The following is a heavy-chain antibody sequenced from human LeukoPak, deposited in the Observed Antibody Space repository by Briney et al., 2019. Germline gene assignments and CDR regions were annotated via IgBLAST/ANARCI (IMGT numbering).Heavy chain of an antibody. Sequence: GTSVMVSCKASGFTPGSAVQWVRQARGQRLEWIGWIVVASGHTNYAQKLQGRPTITRDMSTNTDYMELSSLRSEDTAVYYCVADHPNYDYWGQGTLITVSP. D-gene: IGHD5-24*01. CDR3: VADHPNYDY. J-gene: IGHJ4*02. CDR1: GFTPGSA. V-gene: IGHV1-58*01. CDR2: IVVASGHT.